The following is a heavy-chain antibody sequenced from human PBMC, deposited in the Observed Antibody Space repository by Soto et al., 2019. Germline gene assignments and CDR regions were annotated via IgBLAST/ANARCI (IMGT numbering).Heavy chain of an antibody. CDR1: GFTFSSYD. V-gene: IGHV3-13*01. CDR3: ARGGREGYYDSSGSVSLGY. J-gene: IGHJ4*02. CDR2: IGTAGDT. D-gene: IGHD3-22*01. Sequence: GGSLRLSCAASGFTFSSYDMHWVRQATGKGLEWVSAIGTAGDTYYPGSVKGRFTISRENAKNSLHLQMNSLRAGDTAVYYCARGGREGYYDSSGSVSLGYWGQGTLVTVSS.